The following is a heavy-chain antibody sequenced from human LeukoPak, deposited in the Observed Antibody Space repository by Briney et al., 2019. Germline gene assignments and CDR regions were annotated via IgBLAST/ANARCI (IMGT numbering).Heavy chain of an antibody. D-gene: IGHD6-19*01. CDR1: GGSFSGYY. CDR3: ASSWLRPPPLHL. CDR2: IDHSGST. V-gene: IGHV4-34*01. Sequence: PSETLSLTCAVYGGSFSGYYWSWIRQPPGKGLEWIGEIDHSGSTNYNPSLKSRVTISIDTSKYQSSLKLRSVIAADTAVYYCASSWLRPPPLHLWGQGTLVTVSS. J-gene: IGHJ4*02.